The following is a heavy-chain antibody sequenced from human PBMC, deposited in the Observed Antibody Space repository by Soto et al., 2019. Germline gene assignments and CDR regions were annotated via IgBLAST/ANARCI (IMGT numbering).Heavy chain of an antibody. CDR2: IKRKTDGGTT. D-gene: IGHD3-3*01. CDR3: ITTPTFFGVVIQTFDY. CDR1: GFTFSNAW. V-gene: IGHV3-15*01. Sequence: EVQLVESGGGLVKPGGSLRLSCAASGFTFSNAWMSWVRQAPGKGLEWVGRIKRKTDGGTTDYAAPVKGRFTISRDDSKNTRYLQRNSLKTENTGVYYCITTPTFFGVVIQTFDYCGQGTLVTVSS. J-gene: IGHJ4*02.